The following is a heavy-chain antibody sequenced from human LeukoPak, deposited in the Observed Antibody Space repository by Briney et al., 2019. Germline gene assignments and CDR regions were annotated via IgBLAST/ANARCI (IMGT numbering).Heavy chain of an antibody. J-gene: IGHJ4*02. CDR1: GFTFSSYS. Sequence: PGGSLRLSCAASGFTFSSYSMNWVRQAPGKGLDWVSSISSSSSYIYYADSVKGRFTISRDNAKNSLYLQMDSLRAEDTAVYYCARDRAMEVGAYYFDYWGQGTLVTVSS. CDR2: ISSSSSYI. V-gene: IGHV3-21*01. CDR3: ARDRAMEVGAYYFDY. D-gene: IGHD1-26*01.